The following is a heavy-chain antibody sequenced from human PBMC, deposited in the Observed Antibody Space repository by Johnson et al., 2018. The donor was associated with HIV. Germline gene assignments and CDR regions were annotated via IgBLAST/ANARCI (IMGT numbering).Heavy chain of an antibody. V-gene: IGHV3-30-3*01. D-gene: IGHD5-18*01. CDR2: ISYDGSNK. Sequence: VQVVESGEGVVQPGRSLRLSCAASGFTFSSYAMHWVRQAPGKGLEWVAVISYDGSNKYYADSVKGRFTISRDNSKNTLYLQMNSLRAEDTAVYYCASSEGARYSYGYPDSQGDAFDIWGQVTMVTVSS. J-gene: IGHJ3*02. CDR3: ASSEGARYSYGYPDSQGDAFDI. CDR1: GFTFSSYA.